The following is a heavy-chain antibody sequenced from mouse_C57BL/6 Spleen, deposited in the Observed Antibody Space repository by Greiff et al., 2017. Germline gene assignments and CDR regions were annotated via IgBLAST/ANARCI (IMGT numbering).Heavy chain of an antibody. J-gene: IGHJ4*01. CDR3: ARPYYSNDEDAMDY. V-gene: IGHV5-17*01. CDR1: GFTFSDYG. D-gene: IGHD2-5*01. Sequence: EVHLVESGGGLVKPGGSLKLSCAASGFTFSDYGMHWVRQAPAQGLAWVAYLSSGSRTIYYADTVKGRFTLSRDNAKNPLFLQMTSLRSGDTAMYYCARPYYSNDEDAMDYWGQGTSVTVSS. CDR2: LSSGSRTI.